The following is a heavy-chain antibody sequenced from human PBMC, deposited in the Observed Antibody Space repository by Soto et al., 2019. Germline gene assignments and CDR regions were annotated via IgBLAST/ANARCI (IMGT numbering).Heavy chain of an antibody. Sequence: QVQLQQWGAGLLKPSETLSLTCAFSGGSFSGYYWTWIRQPPGTGLEWIGEINHSGSTNYNPSLKSRVTISVDTSKNQFSLKLTSVTAADTAVYYCARDKITGLFDYWGQGTLVTVSS. CDR2: INHSGST. CDR3: ARDKITGLFDY. V-gene: IGHV4-34*01. J-gene: IGHJ4*02. D-gene: IGHD2-8*02. CDR1: GGSFSGYY.